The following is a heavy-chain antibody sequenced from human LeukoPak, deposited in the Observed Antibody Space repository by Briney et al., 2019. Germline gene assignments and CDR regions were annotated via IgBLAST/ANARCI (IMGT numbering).Heavy chain of an antibody. Sequence: ASVKVSCKVSGYTLTELSMHWVRQAPGKGLEWMGGFDPEDGETIYAQRFQGRVTMTEDTSTDTAYMELSSLRSEDTAVYYCATGIRFLEWLLRYWGQGTLVTASS. CDR1: GYTLTELS. V-gene: IGHV1-24*01. J-gene: IGHJ4*02. CDR2: FDPEDGET. D-gene: IGHD3-3*01. CDR3: ATGIRFLEWLLRY.